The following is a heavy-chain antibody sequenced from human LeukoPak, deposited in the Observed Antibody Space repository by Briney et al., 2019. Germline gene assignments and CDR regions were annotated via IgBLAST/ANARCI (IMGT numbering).Heavy chain of an antibody. V-gene: IGHV4-39*01. CDR3: ARRPNGGNWFDP. CDR1: GGSISSSSYY. J-gene: IGHJ5*02. Sequence: SETLSLTCTVSGGSISSSSYYWGWIRQPPGKGLESIGSIYYSGSTYYNPSLKSRVTISVDTSKNQFSLKLSSVTAADTAVYYCARRPNGGNWFDPWGQGTLVTVSS. D-gene: IGHD2-8*01. CDR2: IYYSGST.